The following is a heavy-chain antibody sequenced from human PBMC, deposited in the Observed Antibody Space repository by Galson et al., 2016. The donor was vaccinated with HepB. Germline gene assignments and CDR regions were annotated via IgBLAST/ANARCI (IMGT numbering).Heavy chain of an antibody. CDR3: CVDTAMDYVFDY. J-gene: IGHJ4*02. Sequence: SLRLSCAASGFTFSTYNMNWVRQAPGKGLEWVSSISRSSGYIYYADSVKGRFTTSRDNAKNSMYLQMNSLRAEDTAVYYCCVDTAMDYVFDYWGQGTLVTVSS. D-gene: IGHD5-18*01. CDR1: GFTFSTYN. V-gene: IGHV3-21*01. CDR2: ISRSSGYI.